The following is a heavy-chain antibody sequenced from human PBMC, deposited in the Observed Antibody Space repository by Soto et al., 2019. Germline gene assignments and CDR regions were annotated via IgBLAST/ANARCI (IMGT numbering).Heavy chain of an antibody. Sequence: EVQLLESGGGLVQPGGSLRLSCAASGFTFSSXXMSWVRQAPGKGLEWVSAISGSGGSTYYADSVKGRFTISRDNSKNTLYLQMNSLRAEDTAVYYCAKHSYGYEDSLDYWGQGTLVTVSS. D-gene: IGHD5-18*01. J-gene: IGHJ4*02. CDR2: ISGSGGST. V-gene: IGHV3-23*01. CDR3: AKHSYGYEDSLDY. CDR1: GFTFSSXX.